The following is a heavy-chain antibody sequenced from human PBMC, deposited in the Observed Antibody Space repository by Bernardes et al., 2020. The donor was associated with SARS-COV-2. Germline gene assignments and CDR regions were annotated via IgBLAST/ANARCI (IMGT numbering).Heavy chain of an antibody. CDR1: GFTFSTYW. V-gene: IGHV3-74*03. CDR2: INSDEGGA. J-gene: IGHJ4*02. CDR3: VRGPSGGYGRFEY. D-gene: IGHD5-12*01. Sequence: LRLSCAASGFTFSTYWMHWVRQAPGKGLVWVSRINSDEGGASYADSVRGRFTISRDNAKNTLYLQMNSLRADDTAVYYCVRGPSGGYGRFEYWGQGSLVTVSS.